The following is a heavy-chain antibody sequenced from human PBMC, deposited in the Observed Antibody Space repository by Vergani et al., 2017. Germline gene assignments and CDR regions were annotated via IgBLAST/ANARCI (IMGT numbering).Heavy chain of an antibody. CDR1: GGSISSSSYY. J-gene: IGHJ6*02. D-gene: IGHD6-13*01. CDR3: ARVPYSSSWNHHHYGMDV. V-gene: IGHV3-11*01. CDR2: ISSSGSTI. Sequence: QLQLQESGPGLVKPSETLSLTCTVSGGSISSSSYYWGWIRQPPGKGLEWVSYISSSGSTIYYADSVKGRFTISRDNAKNSLYLQMNSLRAEDTAVYYCARVPYSSSWNHHHYGMDVWGQGTTVTVSS.